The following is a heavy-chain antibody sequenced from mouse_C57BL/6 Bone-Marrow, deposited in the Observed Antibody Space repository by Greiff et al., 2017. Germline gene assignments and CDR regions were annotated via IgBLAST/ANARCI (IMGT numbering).Heavy chain of an antibody. CDR3: ARRGWYFDY. Sequence: QVQLQQSGAELVMPGASVKLSCKASGYTFTSYWMHWVKQRPGQGLEWIGEIDPSDSYTNYNQKFKGKSTLTVDKSSSTAYMQLSSLTSEDSAVYYCARRGWYFDYWGQGTTLTVSS. J-gene: IGHJ2*01. CDR1: GYTFTSYW. CDR2: IDPSDSYT. V-gene: IGHV1-69*01. D-gene: IGHD3-3*01.